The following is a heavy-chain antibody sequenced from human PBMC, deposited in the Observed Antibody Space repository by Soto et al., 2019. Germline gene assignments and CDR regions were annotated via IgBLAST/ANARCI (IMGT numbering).Heavy chain of an antibody. CDR3: ATVASPHFDS. D-gene: IGHD1-1*01. CDR2: FFYGGRP. V-gene: IGHV4-39*01. J-gene: IGHJ4*02. Sequence: QVQLQQSGPGLLKPSETLSLTCTVSGGSISSPSYNWGWVRQPPGKGPEWIGSFFYGGRPHYSPSLESRLSISVATARSQVSLILTSVTAADTAVYYCATVASPHFDSWGQGALVVVSS. CDR1: GGSISSPSYN.